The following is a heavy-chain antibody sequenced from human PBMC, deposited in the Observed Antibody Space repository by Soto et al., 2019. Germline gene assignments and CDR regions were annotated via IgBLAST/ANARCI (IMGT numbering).Heavy chain of an antibody. D-gene: IGHD3-10*01. CDR1: GYTFTSYG. V-gene: IGHV1-18*01. CDR3: ARDSWFGGRAPSGMDL. CDR2: ISAYNGNT. J-gene: IGHJ6*02. Sequence: QVQLVQSGAEVKKPGASVKVSCKASGYTFTSYGISWVRQAPGQGLEWMGWISAYNGNTNYAQKLQGRVTMTTDTSTSTVYMELRSRGSDDTAVYYCARDSWFGGRAPSGMDLWGQGTPVTVSS.